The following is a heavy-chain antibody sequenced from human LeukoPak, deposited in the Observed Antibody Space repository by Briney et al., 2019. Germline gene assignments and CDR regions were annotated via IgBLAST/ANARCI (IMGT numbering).Heavy chain of an antibody. CDR1: GFTFSNYW. J-gene: IGHJ3*02. Sequence: GGSLRLSCAASGFTFSNYWMHWVRQAPGKGLEWVSSISSSSSYIYYADSVKGRFTISRDNAKNSLYLQMNSLRAEDTAVYYCARDPGVYDILTGYSGAFDIWGQGTMVTVSS. V-gene: IGHV3-21*01. D-gene: IGHD3-9*01. CDR3: ARDPGVYDILTGYSGAFDI. CDR2: ISSSSSYI.